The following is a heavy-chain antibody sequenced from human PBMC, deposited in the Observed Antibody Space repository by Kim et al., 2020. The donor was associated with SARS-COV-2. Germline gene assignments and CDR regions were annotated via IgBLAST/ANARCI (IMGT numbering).Heavy chain of an antibody. V-gene: IGHV4-59*01. J-gene: IGHJ6*02. CDR3: ARAPYYYGSGSHYYYGMDV. D-gene: IGHD3-10*01. Sequence: SLVTISVDTSKNQFSLKLSSVTAADTAVYYCARAPYYYGSGSHYYYGMDVWGQGTTVTVSS.